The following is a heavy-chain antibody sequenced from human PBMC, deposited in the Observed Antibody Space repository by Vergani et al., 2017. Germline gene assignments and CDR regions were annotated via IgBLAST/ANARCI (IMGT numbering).Heavy chain of an antibody. Sequence: QVQLVQSGAEVKKPGASVKVSCKASGGTFSSYAISWVRQAPGQGLEWMGRIIPILGIANYAQKFQGRVTITADKSTSTAYMELSSLRSEDTAVYYCARDRSATGTFQHWGQGTLVTVSS. J-gene: IGHJ1*01. CDR3: ARDRSATGTFQH. D-gene: IGHD5-12*01. V-gene: IGHV1-69*04. CDR1: GGTFSSYA. CDR2: IIPILGIA.